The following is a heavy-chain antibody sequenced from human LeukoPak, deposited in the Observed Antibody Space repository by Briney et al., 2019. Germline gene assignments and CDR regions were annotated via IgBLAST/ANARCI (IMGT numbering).Heavy chain of an antibody. D-gene: IGHD6-13*01. J-gene: IGHJ4*02. V-gene: IGHV6-1*01. CDR2: TYYRSKWYS. Sequence: SQTLSLTCAISGDSVSGNSAAWNWIRQSPSRGLEWLGRTYYRSKWYSAYAVSVKSRITINPDTSKNQFSLQLNSVTPEDTAVYYCSRTAGVAAAAGTQFDYWGQGTLVTVSS. CDR3: SRTAGVAAAAGTQFDY. CDR1: GDSVSGNSAA.